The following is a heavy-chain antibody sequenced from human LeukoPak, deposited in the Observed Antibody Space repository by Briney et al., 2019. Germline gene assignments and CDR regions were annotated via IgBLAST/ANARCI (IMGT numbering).Heavy chain of an antibody. CDR2: IYYSGST. V-gene: IGHV4-59*01. J-gene: IGHJ4*02. CDR1: GGSISSYY. Sequence: SETLSLTCTVSGGSISSYYWSWIRQPPGKGLEWIGYIYYSGSTNYNPSLKSRVTISVDTSKNQFSLKLSSVTAADTAVYYCARDILHYDIVWGQGTLVTVSS. D-gene: IGHD3-22*01. CDR3: ARDILHYDIV.